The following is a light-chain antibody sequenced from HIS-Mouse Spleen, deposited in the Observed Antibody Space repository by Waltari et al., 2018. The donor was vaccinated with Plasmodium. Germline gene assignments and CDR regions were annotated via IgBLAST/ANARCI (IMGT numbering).Light chain of an antibody. CDR2: VAS. CDR3: QQYNNWSFT. J-gene: IGKJ3*01. CDR1: QSVSSN. V-gene: IGKV3-15*01. Sequence: EIVMTQSPATLSVSPGERATLSCRASQSVSSNLAWYQQKPGEAPRLLIYVASTRATGIQARFSGSGSGTEFTLTISSLQSEDFAVYYCQQYNNWSFTFGPGTKVDIK.